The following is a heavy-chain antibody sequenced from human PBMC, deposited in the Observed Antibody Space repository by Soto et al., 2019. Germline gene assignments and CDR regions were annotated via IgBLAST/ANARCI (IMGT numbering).Heavy chain of an antibody. CDR2: ISYDGRNN. Sequence: QVQLVESGGGVVQPGRSLRLSCAASGFSFSSYGMHWVRQAPGTGLKWVAVISYDGRNNYYADSVKGRFTISRDNSKGTLYLPMNSLRAEDTAVYYCAIDVGFSNSWYLDYWGQGTLVTVSS. V-gene: IGHV3-30*03. CDR3: AIDVGFSNSWYLDY. J-gene: IGHJ4*02. CDR1: GFSFSSYG. D-gene: IGHD6-13*01.